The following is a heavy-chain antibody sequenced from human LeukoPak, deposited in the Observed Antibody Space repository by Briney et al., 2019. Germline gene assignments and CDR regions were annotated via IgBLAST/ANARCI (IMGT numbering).Heavy chain of an antibody. CDR3: ARGELLYDN. CDR2: IHYSGST. Sequence: SETLSLTCTVSGGSFSSGDNYCSWIRQPPGKGLEWIGYIHYSGSTFYNPSLKSRVTMSVDTSKNQFSLKLNSVTAADTAVYYCARGELLYDNWGQGAMVTVSS. D-gene: IGHD2-15*01. V-gene: IGHV4-30-4*01. J-gene: IGHJ4*02. CDR1: GGSFSSGDNY.